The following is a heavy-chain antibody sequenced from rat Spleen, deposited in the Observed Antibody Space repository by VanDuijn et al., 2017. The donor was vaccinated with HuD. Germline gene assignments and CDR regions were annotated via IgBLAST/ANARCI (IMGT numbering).Heavy chain of an antibody. CDR2: ISNEGSST. CDR3: ARRYDFDY. Sequence: EVQLVESGGGLVQPGRSLKLSCAASGFTFSDYGMAWVRQAPKKGLEWVASISNEGSSTYYGDSVKGRFTISRDNAKSTLYLQMNNLGSEDTATYYCARRYDFDYWGQGVMVTVSS. CDR1: GFTFSDYG. J-gene: IGHJ2*01. D-gene: IGHD1-11*01. V-gene: IGHV5-22*01.